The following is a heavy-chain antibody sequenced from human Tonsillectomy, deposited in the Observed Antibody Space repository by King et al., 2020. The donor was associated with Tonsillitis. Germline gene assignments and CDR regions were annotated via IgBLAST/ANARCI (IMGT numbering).Heavy chain of an antibody. D-gene: IGHD4-11*01. CDR3: AKDLMTTVTSLNSAAIDH. CDR1: GFTFSNYA. J-gene: IGHJ4*02. V-gene: IGHV3-23*04. Sequence: VQLVESGGGSVQPGGSLRLSCAASGFTFSNYAMNWVRQAPGKGLEWVSGFSGSGGSTYYADSVKGRFTVSRDNSKNTLFLQMNSPRAEDTAVYYCAKDLMTTVTSLNSAAIDHWGQGTLVTVSS. CDR2: FSGSGGST.